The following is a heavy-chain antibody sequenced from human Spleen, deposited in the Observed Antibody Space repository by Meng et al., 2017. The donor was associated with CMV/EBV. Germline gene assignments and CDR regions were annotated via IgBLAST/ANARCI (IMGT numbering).Heavy chain of an antibody. V-gene: IGHV1-69*05. Sequence: CNASGGTLSHYAITWVRQAPGQWLEWMGGIIPLLDITNYAQNFQGRVTITTDESTNTAYMELTSLRSEDTAVYYCASGAFISKCFSFWGQGTLVTVSS. J-gene: IGHJ4*02. D-gene: IGHD3-16*01. CDR3: ASGAFISKCFSF. CDR2: IIPLLDIT. CDR1: GGTLSHYA.